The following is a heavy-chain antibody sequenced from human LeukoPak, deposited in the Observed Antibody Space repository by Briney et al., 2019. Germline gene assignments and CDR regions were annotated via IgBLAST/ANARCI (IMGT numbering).Heavy chain of an antibody. Sequence: GGSLRLSCAASGFTFSGYWMSWVRQAPGKGLEWVAVISYDGSNKYYADSVKGRFTISRYNSKNTLYLQMNSLRAEDTAVYYCARGKAAAGRAGFDYWGQGTLVTVSS. CDR2: ISYDGSNK. CDR1: GFTFSGYW. D-gene: IGHD6-13*01. J-gene: IGHJ4*02. V-gene: IGHV3-30-3*01. CDR3: ARGKAAAGRAGFDY.